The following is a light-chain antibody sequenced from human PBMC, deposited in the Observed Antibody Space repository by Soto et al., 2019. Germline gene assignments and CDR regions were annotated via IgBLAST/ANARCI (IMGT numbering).Light chain of an antibody. CDR3: NSYRTTDTVV. J-gene: IGLJ2*01. V-gene: IGLV2-14*03. CDR1: SNDVGGYNH. Sequence: QSVLTQPASVSGSPGQSITISCTGTSNDVGGYNHVSWYQQHPGKAPKLIIYDVSYRPSGVSNRFSGSKSGNTASLTISGLQAEDEADYYCNSYRTTDTVVFGGGTKVTVL. CDR2: DVS.